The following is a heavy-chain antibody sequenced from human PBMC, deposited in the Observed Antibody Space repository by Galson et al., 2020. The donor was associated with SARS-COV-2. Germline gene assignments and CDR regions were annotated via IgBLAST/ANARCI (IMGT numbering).Heavy chain of an antibody. J-gene: IGHJ4*02. CDR3: VRRIRRQFDY. Sequence: GESLKISCAASGFVFTNYEMNWVRQTPEKGLEWISTISPSGDHYWCPDSMKGRFIISRDNAKNSVFLQMSGLRVEDTAIYYCVRRIRRQFDYWGQGTVVTFSS. V-gene: IGHV3-48*03. CDR2: ISPSGDHY. CDR1: GFVFTNYE.